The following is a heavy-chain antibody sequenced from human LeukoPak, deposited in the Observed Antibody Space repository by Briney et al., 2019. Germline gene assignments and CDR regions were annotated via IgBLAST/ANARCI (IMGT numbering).Heavy chain of an antibody. J-gene: IGHJ4*02. V-gene: IGHV4-34*01. CDR3: ARVIIVGTTGYFDY. CDR2: INHSGST. Sequence: ETLSLTCAVYGGSFSDYYWSWIRQPPGKGLEWIGEINHSGSTNYNPSLTRRVTMSVDTSKNQFSLKLSSVTAADTAVYYRARVIIVGTTGYFDYWGQGTLVTVSS. CDR1: GGSFSDYY. D-gene: IGHD1-26*01.